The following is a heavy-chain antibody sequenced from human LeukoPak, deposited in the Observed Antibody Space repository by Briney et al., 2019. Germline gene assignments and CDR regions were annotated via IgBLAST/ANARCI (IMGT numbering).Heavy chain of an antibody. CDR1: GYTFTGYY. V-gene: IGHV1-2*02. Sequence: GASVKVSCKASGYTFTGYYMHWVRQAPGQGLEWMGWINPNSGGTNYAQKFQGRVTMTGDTSISTAYMDLSRLTSDDTAVYYCARDNSAGFGYFDYWGQGTLVTVSS. D-gene: IGHD3-16*01. CDR2: INPNSGGT. J-gene: IGHJ4*02. CDR3: ARDNSAGFGYFDY.